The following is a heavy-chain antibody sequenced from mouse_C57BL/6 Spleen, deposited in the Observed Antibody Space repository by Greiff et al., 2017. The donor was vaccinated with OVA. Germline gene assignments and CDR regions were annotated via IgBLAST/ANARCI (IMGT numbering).Heavy chain of an antibody. CDR3: ARGDSNGDY. CDR1: GYSITSGYY. V-gene: IGHV3-6*01. CDR2: ISYDGSN. J-gene: IGHJ2*01. Sequence: EVQLQQSGPGLVKPSQSLSLTCSVTGYSITSGYYWNWIRQFPGNKLEWMGYISYDGSNNYNPSLKNRISITRDTSKNQCFLKLNSVTTEDTATYYCARGDSNGDYWGQGTTLTVSS. D-gene: IGHD2-5*01.